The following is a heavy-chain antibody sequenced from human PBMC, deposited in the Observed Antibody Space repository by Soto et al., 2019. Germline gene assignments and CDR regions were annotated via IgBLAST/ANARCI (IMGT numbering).Heavy chain of an antibody. D-gene: IGHD3-9*01. J-gene: IGHJ5*02. CDR2: IYYSGST. Sequence: SETLSLTCTVSVGSISSSSYYWGWIRQPPGKGLEGIGSIYYSGSTYYTPSLKSRVTISVDTSKNLFSLKLSSVTAADTAVYYCARHRYYDILTGYYRAWFDPWGQGTLVTVSS. CDR3: ARHRYYDILTGYYRAWFDP. V-gene: IGHV4-39*01. CDR1: VGSISSSSYY.